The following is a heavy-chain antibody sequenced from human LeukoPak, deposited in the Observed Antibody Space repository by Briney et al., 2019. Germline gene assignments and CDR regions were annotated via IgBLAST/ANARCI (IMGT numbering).Heavy chain of an antibody. CDR2: IYHSGST. CDR3: ASYCGGDCYSWGAFDI. V-gene: IGHV4-4*02. J-gene: IGHJ3*02. Sequence: PSETLSLTCAVSVGSISSSNWWSWVRQPPGKGLEWIGEIYHSGSTNYNPSLKSRVTISVDKSKNQFSLKLSSVTAADTAVYYCASYCGGDCYSWGAFDIWGQGTMVTVSS. D-gene: IGHD2-21*02. CDR1: VGSISSSNW.